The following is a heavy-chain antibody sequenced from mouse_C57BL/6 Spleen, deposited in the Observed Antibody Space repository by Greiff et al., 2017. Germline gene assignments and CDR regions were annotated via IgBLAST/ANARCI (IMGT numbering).Heavy chain of an antibody. D-gene: IGHD2-1*01. CDR2: IYPGSGNT. V-gene: IGHV1-76*01. Sequence: QVQLKQSGAELVRPGASVKLSCKASGYTFTDYYINWVKQRPGQGLEWIARIYPGSGNTYYNEKFKGKATLTAEKSSSTAYMQLSSLTSDDSAVFFCARAYGNYYAMDYWGQGTSVTVSS. CDR1: GYTFTDYY. J-gene: IGHJ4*01. CDR3: ARAYGNYYAMDY.